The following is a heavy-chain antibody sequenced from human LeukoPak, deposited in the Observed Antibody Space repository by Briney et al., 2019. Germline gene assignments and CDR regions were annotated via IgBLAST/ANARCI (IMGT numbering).Heavy chain of an antibody. J-gene: IGHJ6*02. CDR3: ARGVNTYYDILTGYSPLGYYYGMDV. V-gene: IGHV1-18*01. CDR2: ISAYNGNT. D-gene: IGHD3-9*01. Sequence: ASVKVSCKASGYTFTSYGISWVRQAPGQGLEWMGWISAYNGNTNHAQKLQGRVTMTTDTSTSTAYMELRSLRSDDTAVYYCARGVNTYYDILTGYSPLGYYYGMDVWGQGTTVTVSS. CDR1: GYTFTSYG.